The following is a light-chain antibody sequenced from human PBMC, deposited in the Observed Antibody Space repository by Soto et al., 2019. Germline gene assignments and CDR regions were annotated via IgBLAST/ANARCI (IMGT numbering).Light chain of an antibody. J-gene: IGLJ1*01. Sequence: QSALIQPPSVSGSPGQSVTISCTGTSSDVGSYDYVSWYQQHPGTVPKPMIYNVNTRPSGVPDRFSGSKSGNTASMTISGLQAEDEADYFCCSSAPESTYVFGTGTKVTVL. CDR1: SSDVGSYDY. CDR3: CSSAPESTYV. V-gene: IGLV2-11*01. CDR2: NVN.